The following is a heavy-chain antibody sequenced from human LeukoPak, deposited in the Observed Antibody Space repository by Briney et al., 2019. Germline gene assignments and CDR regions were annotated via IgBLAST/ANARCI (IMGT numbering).Heavy chain of an antibody. D-gene: IGHD1-1*01. CDR2: ISAYNGNT. Sequence: ASVKVSCKASGYTFTNYGISWVRQAPGQGLEWMGWISAYNGNTHYAQKLQGRVTMTTDTSTSTAYMELRSLRSDDTAVYYCARDPTGDNWFDPWGQGTLVTVSS. V-gene: IGHV1-18*01. J-gene: IGHJ5*02. CDR1: GYTFTNYG. CDR3: ARDPTGDNWFDP.